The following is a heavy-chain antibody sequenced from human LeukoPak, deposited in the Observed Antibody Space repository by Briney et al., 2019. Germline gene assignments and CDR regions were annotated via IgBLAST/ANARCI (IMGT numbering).Heavy chain of an antibody. Sequence: PSETLSLTCTVSGYSISSGYYWGWIRQPPGKGLEWIGSIFHSGSTSYNPSLKSRVTISIDTSKNQFSLKLSSVTAADTAMYYCARDAPRPDYWGQGTLVTVSS. V-gene: IGHV4-38-2*02. J-gene: IGHJ4*02. CDR1: GYSISSGYY. CDR2: IFHSGST. CDR3: ARDAPRPDY.